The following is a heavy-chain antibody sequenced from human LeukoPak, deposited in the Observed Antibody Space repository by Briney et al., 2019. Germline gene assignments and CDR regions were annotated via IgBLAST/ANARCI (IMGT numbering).Heavy chain of an antibody. J-gene: IGHJ4*02. CDR1: GFTFNDAW. CDR3: TTDPGSGSSQKIDY. CDR2: IKSKTDGGTT. D-gene: IGHD3-10*01. V-gene: IGHV3-15*01. Sequence: GGSLRLSCAASGFTFNDAWMSWVRQAPGKGLEWVGRIKSKTDGGTTDYAAPVKGRFTISRDDSKNTMYLQMNSLKTEDTAVYYCTTDPGSGSSQKIDYWGQGTLVTVSS.